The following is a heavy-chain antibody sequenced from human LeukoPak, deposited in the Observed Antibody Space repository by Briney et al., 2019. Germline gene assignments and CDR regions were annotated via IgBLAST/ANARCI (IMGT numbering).Heavy chain of an antibody. CDR1: GLTFSSYW. D-gene: IGHD4-17*01. CDR2: IRSDGSST. CDR3: ARNGGDNYGDLEY. Sequence: GGSLRLSCAASGLTFSSYWMQWVRQAPGKGLVWVSRIRSDGSSTSYADSVKGRFTISRDNAKNTLYLQMNSLIAEDTAVYCCARNGGDNYGDLEYWGQGTLVTVSS. J-gene: IGHJ4*02. V-gene: IGHV3-74*01.